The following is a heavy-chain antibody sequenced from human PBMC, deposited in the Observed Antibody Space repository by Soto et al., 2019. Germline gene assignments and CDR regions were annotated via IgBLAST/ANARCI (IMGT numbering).Heavy chain of an antibody. Sequence: EVQLVESGGGLEQPGRSLRLSCVASGFTADDYAMHWVRQAPGKGLEWVSGISSNSDTIDYADSVKGQFTISRDNAKNSLFLQMNSLRPEDTALYYCAKDMIWGGMTTIHYFDSWGQGTLVTVSS. D-gene: IGHD4-17*01. J-gene: IGHJ4*02. CDR1: GFTADDYA. V-gene: IGHV3-9*02. CDR2: ISSNSDTI. CDR3: AKDMIWGGMTTIHYFDS.